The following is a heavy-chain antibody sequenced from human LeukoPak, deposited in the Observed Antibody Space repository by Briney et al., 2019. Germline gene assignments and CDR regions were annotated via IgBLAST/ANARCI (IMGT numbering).Heavy chain of an antibody. V-gene: IGHV4-59*01. CDR2: IYYSGST. Sequence: SETLSLTCTVSGGSISSYYWSWIRQPPGKGLEWIGYIYYSGSTNYNPSLKSRVTISVDTSKNQSSLKLSSVTAADTAVYYCAREGRDGYNLGGVVASDIWGQGTMVTVSS. CDR3: AREGRDGYNLGGVVASDI. CDR1: GGSISSYY. J-gene: IGHJ3*02. D-gene: IGHD5-24*01.